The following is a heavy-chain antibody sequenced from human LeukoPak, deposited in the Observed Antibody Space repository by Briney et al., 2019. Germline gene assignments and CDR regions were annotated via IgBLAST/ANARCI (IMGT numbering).Heavy chain of an antibody. CDR2: IYSNGLT. D-gene: IGHD6-19*01. V-gene: IGHV4-61*02. J-gene: IGHJ5*02. CDR3: ARGSGWNSFDP. Sequence: SETLSLTCTVSGGSISTDLYYWTWIRQPAGKGLEWIGRIYSNGLTDYNPPLKSRVSISIDTSKNHFSLKMSLATAADTALYYCARGSGWNSFDPWGQGTLVTVSS. CDR1: GGSISTDLYY.